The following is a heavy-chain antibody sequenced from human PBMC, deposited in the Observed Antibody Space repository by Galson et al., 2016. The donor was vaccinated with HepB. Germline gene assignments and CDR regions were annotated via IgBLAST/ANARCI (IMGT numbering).Heavy chain of an antibody. J-gene: IGHJ4*02. CDR3: AREAGDFDY. Sequence: GAEVKKPGESLKISCKASGYSFRTSWIAWVRQMPGKGLEWMGIIYPDDSDTRYSPSFQGQVTISADKSISTAFLQWSSLKASDTAIYYCAREAGDFDYWGQGTLVTVSS. D-gene: IGHD3-16*01. CDR2: IYPDDSDT. V-gene: IGHV5-51*03. CDR1: GYSFRTSW.